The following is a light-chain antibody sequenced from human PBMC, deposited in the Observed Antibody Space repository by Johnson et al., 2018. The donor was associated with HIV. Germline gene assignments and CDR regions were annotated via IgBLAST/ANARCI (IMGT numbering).Light chain of an antibody. CDR3: PTWDSSLSAYV. CDR2: DND. CDR1: SSNIGKNY. J-gene: IGLJ1*01. V-gene: IGLV1-51*01. Sequence: QSVLTQPPSVSAAPRQKVTISCSGSSSNIGKNYVSWYRHLPGTAPKLLIYDNDKRPSGIPDRFPASTSGSSATLGITGLHTGDEADYYCPTWDSSLSAYVFGPGTKVTIL.